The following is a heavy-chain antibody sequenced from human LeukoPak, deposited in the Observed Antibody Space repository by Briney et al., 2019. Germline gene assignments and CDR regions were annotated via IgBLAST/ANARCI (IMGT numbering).Heavy chain of an antibody. J-gene: IGHJ4*02. CDR1: GFTFSIYA. Sequence: GGSLRLSCAPSGFTFSIYAMIWVRQAPGKGLEWVSAISNSGYGTYYADSVKGRFTISRDNSKNTLYLQMNSLRAEDTAVYYCAKLDSGSYSDYWGQGTLVTVSS. CDR2: ISNSGYGT. D-gene: IGHD1-26*01. V-gene: IGHV3-23*01. CDR3: AKLDSGSYSDY.